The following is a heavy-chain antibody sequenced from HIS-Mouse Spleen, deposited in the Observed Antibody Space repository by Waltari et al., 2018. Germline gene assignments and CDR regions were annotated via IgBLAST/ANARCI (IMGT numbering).Heavy chain of an antibody. Sequence: QVQLQESGPGLVKPSQTLSLTCTVSGGPISSGGYYWSWIRQHPGQGLEWIGYIYYSGSTYYNPSLKSRVTISVDTSKNQFSLKLSSVTAADTAVYYCARDRSGGSYYFDYWGQGTLVTVSS. CDR2: IYYSGST. CDR1: GGPISSGGYY. V-gene: IGHV4-31*03. D-gene: IGHD1-26*01. CDR3: ARDRSGGSYYFDY. J-gene: IGHJ4*02.